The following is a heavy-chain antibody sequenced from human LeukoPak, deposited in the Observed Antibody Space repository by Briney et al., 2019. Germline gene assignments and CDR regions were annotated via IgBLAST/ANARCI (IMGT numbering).Heavy chain of an antibody. CDR2: ISYDGTET. CDR3: AELGITMIGGV. V-gene: IGHV3-30*18. J-gene: IGHJ6*04. Sequence: GGSLRLSCAASGFSFSDYGMHWVRQAPGKGLEWVAVISYDGTETYYADFGKGRFTISRDNAKNSLYLQMNSLRAEDTAVYYCAELGITMIGGVWGKGTTVTISS. CDR1: GFSFSDYG. D-gene: IGHD3-10*02.